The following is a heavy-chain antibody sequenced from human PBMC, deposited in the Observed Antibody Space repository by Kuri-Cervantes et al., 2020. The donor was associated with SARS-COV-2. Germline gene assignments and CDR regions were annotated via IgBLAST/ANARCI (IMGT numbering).Heavy chain of an antibody. Sequence: GSLRLSCTVSGGSISSLYWHWIRQPPGKGLEWIGCVYNSGSTNYNPSLKSRVTISVDTSKNQFSLKLSSVTAADTAVYYCASKGQLEDAFDIWGQGTMVTVSS. CDR1: GGSISSLY. CDR3: ASKGQLEDAFDI. J-gene: IGHJ3*02. CDR2: VYNSGST. V-gene: IGHV4-59*08. D-gene: IGHD6-6*01.